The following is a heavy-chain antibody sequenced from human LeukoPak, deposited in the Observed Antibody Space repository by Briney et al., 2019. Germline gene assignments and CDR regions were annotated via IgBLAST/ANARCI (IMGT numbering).Heavy chain of an antibody. CDR1: GGSISSYY. J-gene: IGHJ5*02. Sequence: SETLSLTCTVSGGSISSYYWSWIRQPPGKGLEWIGYIYYSGSANYNPSLKSRVTISVDTSKNQSSLKLSSVTAADTAVYYCARGSIAAAEGSHWFDPWGQGTLVTVSS. CDR3: ARGSIAAAEGSHWFDP. D-gene: IGHD6-13*01. CDR2: IYYSGSA. V-gene: IGHV4-59*01.